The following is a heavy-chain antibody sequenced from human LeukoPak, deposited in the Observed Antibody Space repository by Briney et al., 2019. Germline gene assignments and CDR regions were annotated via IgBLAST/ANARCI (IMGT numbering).Heavy chain of an antibody. CDR1: GGSISSYY. D-gene: IGHD6-6*01. CDR3: ARFRSGSSRKYYFDY. CDR2: IYTSGST. V-gene: IGHV4-4*07. Sequence: SETLSLTCTVSGGSISSYYWSWIRQPAGKGLEWIGRIYTSGSTYYNPSLKSRVTISVDTSKNQFSLKLSSVTAADTAVYYCARFRSGSSRKYYFDYWGQGTLVTVSS. J-gene: IGHJ4*02.